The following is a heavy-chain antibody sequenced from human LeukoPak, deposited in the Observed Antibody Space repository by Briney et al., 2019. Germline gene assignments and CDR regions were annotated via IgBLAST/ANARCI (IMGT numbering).Heavy chain of an antibody. CDR1: GGTFSSYA. CDR2: IIPILGIA. D-gene: IGHD2-21*01. Sequence: GASVKVSCKAFGGTFSSYAISWVRQAPGQGLEWMGRIIPILGIANYAQKFQGRVTITADKSTSTAYMELSSLRSEDTAVYYCARFNSRDAFDIWGQGTMVTVSS. J-gene: IGHJ3*02. CDR3: ARFNSRDAFDI. V-gene: IGHV1-69*04.